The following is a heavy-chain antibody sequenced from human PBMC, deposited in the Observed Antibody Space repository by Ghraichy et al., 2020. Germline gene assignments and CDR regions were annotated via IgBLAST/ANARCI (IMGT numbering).Heavy chain of an antibody. Sequence: GGSLRLSCAASGFSVSRNHMSWVRQAPGKGLEWVSLIYSGDITYYADSVKGRFTISRDNSKNTLYLQMNSLRAEDTAVYYCARDLGGAAAGISFDYWGQGTLVTVSS. CDR1: GFSVSRNH. D-gene: IGHD6-13*01. CDR2: IYSGDIT. J-gene: IGHJ4*02. V-gene: IGHV3-53*01. CDR3: ARDLGGAAAGISFDY.